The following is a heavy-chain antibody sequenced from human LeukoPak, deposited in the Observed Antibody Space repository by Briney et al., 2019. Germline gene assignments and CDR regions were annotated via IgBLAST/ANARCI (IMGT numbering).Heavy chain of an antibody. CDR1: GFAFHNYA. D-gene: IGHD4-23*01. J-gene: IGHJ6*02. CDR2: INWNSDTK. CDR3: AKDTGGNGAYFYAMDV. Sequence: GGSLRLSCVGSGFAFHNYAMHWGRRPPGKGLEWVSAINWNSDTKAYADSVKGRFTISRDRARNSLYLQMDSLRPEDTALYYCAKDTGGNGAYFYAMDVWGQGTSVTVSS. V-gene: IGHV3-9*01.